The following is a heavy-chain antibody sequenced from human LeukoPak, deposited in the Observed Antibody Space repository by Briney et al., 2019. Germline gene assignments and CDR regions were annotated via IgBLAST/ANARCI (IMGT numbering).Heavy chain of an antibody. J-gene: IGHJ4*02. CDR2: IYYSGST. Sequence: ASETLSLTCTVSGGSISSYYWSWNRQPPGKGLEWIGYIYYSGSTNYNPSLKSRVTISVDTSKNQFSLKLSSVTAADTAVYYCARGLLYCSGGSCYYGFDYWGQGTLVTVSS. CDR1: GGSISSYY. CDR3: ARGLLYCSGGSCYYGFDY. D-gene: IGHD2-15*01. V-gene: IGHV4-59*01.